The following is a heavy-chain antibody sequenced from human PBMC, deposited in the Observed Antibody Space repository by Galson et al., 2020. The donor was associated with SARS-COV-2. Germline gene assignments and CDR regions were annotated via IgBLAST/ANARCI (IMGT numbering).Heavy chain of an antibody. J-gene: IGHJ6*02. Sequence: GWSLRLSCAASGFTFSSYAMSWVRQAPGKGLEWVSDISGSGGSTYYADSVKGRFTISRDNSKNTLYLQMNSLRAEDTAVYYCAKDLSPHPGYYYYGMDVWGQGNPGHRLL. CDR1: GFTFSSYA. V-gene: IGHV3-23*01. CDR2: ISGSGGST. CDR3: AKDLSPHPGYYYYGMDV.